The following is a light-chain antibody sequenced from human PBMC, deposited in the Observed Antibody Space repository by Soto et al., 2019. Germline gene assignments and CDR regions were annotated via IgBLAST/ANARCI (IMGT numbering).Light chain of an antibody. V-gene: IGKV1D-16*01. Sequence: DVPMTQSPSSLSASVGDRVTITCRASQDINTWLAWYQQKAEKAPKSLIYAASSLQTGVPSRFSGSQSGTDFTLTISSLQPEDSATYYCQQYNIYPLTFGGGTKVEIK. CDR3: QQYNIYPLT. J-gene: IGKJ4*01. CDR2: AAS. CDR1: QDINTW.